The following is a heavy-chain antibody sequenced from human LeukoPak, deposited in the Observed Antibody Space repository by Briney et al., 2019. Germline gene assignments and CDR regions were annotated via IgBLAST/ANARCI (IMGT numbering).Heavy chain of an antibody. V-gene: IGHV1-18*01. D-gene: IGHD3-3*01. CDR3: ARALGEDYDFWSDPLNWFDP. J-gene: IGHJ5*02. Sequence: ASVKVSCKASGYTFTSYGISWVRQAPGQGLEWMGWISAYNGNTNYAQKLQGRVTMTTDTFTSTAYMELRSLRSDDTAVYYCARALGEDYDFWSDPLNWFDPWGQGTLVTVSS. CDR1: GYTFTSYG. CDR2: ISAYNGNT.